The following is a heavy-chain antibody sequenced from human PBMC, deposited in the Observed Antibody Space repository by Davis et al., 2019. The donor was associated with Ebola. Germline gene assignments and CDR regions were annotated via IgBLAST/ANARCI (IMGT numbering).Heavy chain of an antibody. D-gene: IGHD6-19*01. CDR1: GFTFSGSA. CDR3: TRLWSSGDY. V-gene: IGHV3-73*01. CDR2: IRSKANSYAT. J-gene: IGHJ4*02. Sequence: GESLKISCAASGFTFSGSAMHWVRQASGKGLEWVGRIRSKANSYATAYAPSVKGRFTISRDDSKNTAYLQMNSLKTEDTAVYYCTRLWSSGDYWGQGTLVTVSS.